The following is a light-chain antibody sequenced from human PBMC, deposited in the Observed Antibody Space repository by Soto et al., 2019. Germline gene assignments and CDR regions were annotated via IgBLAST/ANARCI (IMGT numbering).Light chain of an antibody. CDR1: SSDVGGYNY. V-gene: IGLV2-8*01. CDR2: EVS. J-gene: IGLJ1*01. Sequence: QSALTQPPSVSGSPGQSVTISCTGTSSDVGGYNYVSWYQQHPGKAPKLMIYEVSKRPSGVPDRFSGSKSGNTASLTVSGLQAEDEADYYCISYAGSNLLYVFGTGTKVTVL. CDR3: ISYAGSNLLYV.